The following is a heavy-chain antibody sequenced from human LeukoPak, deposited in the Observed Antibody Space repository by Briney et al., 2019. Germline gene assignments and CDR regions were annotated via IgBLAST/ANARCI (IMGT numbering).Heavy chain of an antibody. J-gene: IGHJ4*02. Sequence: GGSLRLSCSASGFSFIDYAIHWVRQPPGKGLEWVSSISRSGGSTYYADSVRGRFAISSDNSKSVLFLQMNSLRAEDTAIYYCAKEVGPSSICGGDCYSSLEYWGQGTLVTVSS. V-gene: IGHV3-23*01. CDR1: GFSFIDYA. CDR2: ISRSGGST. CDR3: AKEVGPSSICGGDCYSSLEY. D-gene: IGHD2-21*02.